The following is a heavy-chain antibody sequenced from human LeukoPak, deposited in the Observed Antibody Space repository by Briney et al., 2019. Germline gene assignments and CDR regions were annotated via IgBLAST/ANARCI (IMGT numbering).Heavy chain of an antibody. Sequence: GGSLRLSCVGSGFTFSRNSMNWVRQAPGRGLEWVSHISASSTIIHYADSVKGRVTISRDNAKNSVFLQMNRLRVEDTAVYYCTTSRHSSSWYYNDYWGQGILVTVS. D-gene: IGHD6-13*01. CDR2: ISASSTII. CDR3: TTSRHSSSWYYNDY. CDR1: GFTFSRNS. V-gene: IGHV3-48*01. J-gene: IGHJ4*02.